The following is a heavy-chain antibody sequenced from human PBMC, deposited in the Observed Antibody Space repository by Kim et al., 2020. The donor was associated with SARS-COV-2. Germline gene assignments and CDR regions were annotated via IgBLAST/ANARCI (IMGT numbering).Heavy chain of an antibody. CDR3: ARAGPQEWNLDL. CDR1: GGSISRSSYY. V-gene: IGHV4-39*01. CDR2: IYYSGSS. Sequence: SETLSLTCTVSGGSISRSSYYWAWIRQPPGKGLEWIGRIYYSGSSYSNPSRKSRVTLSVDTSKNQFSLNLRSVTAADTSAYSCARAGPQEWNLDLWGRGT. J-gene: IGHJ2*01.